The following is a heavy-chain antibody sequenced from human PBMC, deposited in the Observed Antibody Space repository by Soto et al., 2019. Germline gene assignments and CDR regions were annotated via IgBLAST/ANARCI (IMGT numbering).Heavy chain of an antibody. J-gene: IGHJ6*02. Sequence: ASVKVSCKASGYTFTSYAMHWVRQAPGQRLEWMGWINAGNGNTKYSQKFQGRVTITRDTSASTAYMELSSLRSEDTAVYYCARDRPWDYYYYGMDVWGQGTTVT. V-gene: IGHV1-3*01. CDR1: GYTFTSYA. CDR3: ARDRPWDYYYYGMDV. D-gene: IGHD1-26*01. CDR2: INAGNGNT.